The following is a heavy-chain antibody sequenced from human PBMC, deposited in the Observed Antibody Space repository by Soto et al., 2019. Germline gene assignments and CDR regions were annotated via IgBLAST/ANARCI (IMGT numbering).Heavy chain of an antibody. CDR3: ARGPAGMATIRGNFDY. Sequence: SETLSLTCTVSGGSISIYYWSWIRHPPGKGLEWIGYIYYSGSINYNPSLKSRVTISVDTSKNQFSLKLSSVTAADTAVYYCARGPAGMATIRGNFDYWGQGTLVTVSS. D-gene: IGHD5-12*01. CDR2: IYYSGSI. V-gene: IGHV4-59*01. J-gene: IGHJ4*02. CDR1: GGSISIYY.